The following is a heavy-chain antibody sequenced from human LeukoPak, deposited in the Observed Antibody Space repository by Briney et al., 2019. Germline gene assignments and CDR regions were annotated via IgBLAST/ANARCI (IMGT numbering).Heavy chain of an antibody. CDR3: ARWGSGSYYYYFDY. CDR2: ISSSGSTI. Sequence: GRSLRLSCAASGFTFSSYEMNWVRQAPGKGLEWVSYISSSGSTIYYADSVKGRFTISRDNAKNSLYLQMNSLRAEDTAVYYCARWGSGSYYYYFDYWGQGTLVTVSS. V-gene: IGHV3-48*03. D-gene: IGHD3-10*01. CDR1: GFTFSSYE. J-gene: IGHJ4*02.